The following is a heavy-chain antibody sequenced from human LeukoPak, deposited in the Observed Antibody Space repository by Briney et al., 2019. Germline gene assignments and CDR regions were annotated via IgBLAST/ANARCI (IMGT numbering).Heavy chain of an antibody. V-gene: IGHV4-61*01. CDR1: GGSISSSYY. CDR3: ARDGYDSSGYADAFDI. J-gene: IGHJ3*02. CDR2: IYYSGST. Sequence: PSGTLSLTCAVSGGSISSSYYWSWIRQPPGKGLEWIGYIYYSGSTNYNPSLKSRVTISVDTSKNQFSLKLSSVTAADTAVYYCARDGYDSSGYADAFDIWGQGTMVTVSS. D-gene: IGHD3-22*01.